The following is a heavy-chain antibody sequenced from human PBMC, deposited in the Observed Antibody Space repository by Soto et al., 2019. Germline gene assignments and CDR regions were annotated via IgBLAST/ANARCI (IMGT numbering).Heavy chain of an antibody. V-gene: IGHV3-33*01. J-gene: IGHJ6*02. CDR1: GFTFSSYG. CDR3: ARDRITGTTIYYYGMDV. Sequence: GGSLRLSCAASGFTFSSYGMHWVRQAPGKGLEWVAVIWYDGSNKYYADSVKGRFTISRDNSKNTLYLQMNSLRAEDTAVYYCARDRITGTTIYYYGMDVWGQRTTVTVSS. CDR2: IWYDGSNK. D-gene: IGHD1-7*01.